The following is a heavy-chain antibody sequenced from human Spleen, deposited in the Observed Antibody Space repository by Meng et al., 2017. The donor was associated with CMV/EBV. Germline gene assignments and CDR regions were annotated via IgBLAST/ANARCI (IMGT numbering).Heavy chain of an antibody. J-gene: IGHJ4*02. D-gene: IGHD2-15*01. CDR3: AKKAQNGGSCYFCDSFDY. CDR1: FTFSSYA. CDR2: ISGSGGST. V-gene: IGHV3-23*01. Sequence: FTFSSYAMSWVRQAPGKGLEWVSAISGSGGSTYYADAVKGRFTISRDNSKNTLYLQMNSLRAEDTAVYYCAKKAQNGGSCYFCDSFDYWGQGTLVTVSS.